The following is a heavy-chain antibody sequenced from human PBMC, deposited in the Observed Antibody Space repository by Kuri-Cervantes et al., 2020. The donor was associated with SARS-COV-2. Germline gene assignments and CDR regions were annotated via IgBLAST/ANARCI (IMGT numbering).Heavy chain of an antibody. J-gene: IGHJ4*02. CDR2: IYHSGTT. CDR1: GSSVSSPNY. D-gene: IGHD3-10*01. Sequence: SETLSLTCTVSGSSVSSPNYWGWLRQPPGKGLEWIGSIYHSGTTYYNPSLKSRVTLSVDTSKNHFSLRLSSLTAADAAVYYCATLPGRGDYYTSGTVSDNWGQGTLVTVSS. V-gene: IGHV4-38-2*02. CDR3: ATLPGRGDYYTSGTVSDN.